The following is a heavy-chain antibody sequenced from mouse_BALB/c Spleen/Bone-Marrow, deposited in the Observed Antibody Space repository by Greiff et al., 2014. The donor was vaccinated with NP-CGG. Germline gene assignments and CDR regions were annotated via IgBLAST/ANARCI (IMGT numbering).Heavy chain of an antibody. D-gene: IGHD1-1*01. CDR2: IDPGNGNT. CDR3: ARYYYGSSYFDY. Sequence: VQLQQSGAELVKPGASVKLSCTASGFNIKDTYMHWVKQRPEQGLEWIGRIDPGNGNTKYDPKFQGKATITADTSSNTAYLQLSSLTSEDTAVYYCARYYYGSSYFDYWGQGTTLTVSS. V-gene: IGHV14-3*02. J-gene: IGHJ2*01. CDR1: GFNIKDTY.